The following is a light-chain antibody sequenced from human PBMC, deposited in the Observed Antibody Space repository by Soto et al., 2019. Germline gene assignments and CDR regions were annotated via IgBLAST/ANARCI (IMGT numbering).Light chain of an antibody. CDR1: NSNIGTNA. CDR2: NNN. CDR3: ATWDDTLRSWV. Sequence: QSVLTQPPSASGTPRQRVTISCSGSNSNIGTNAVNWYQQIPGTAPKLLIYNNNQRPSGVPDRFSGSKSGTSASLTISGLHSDDEADYPCATWDDTLRSWVFGGGTKLTVL. V-gene: IGLV1-44*01. J-gene: IGLJ3*02.